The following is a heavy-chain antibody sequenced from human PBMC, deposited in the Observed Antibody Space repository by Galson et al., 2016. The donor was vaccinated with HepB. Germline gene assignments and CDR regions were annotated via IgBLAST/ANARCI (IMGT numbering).Heavy chain of an antibody. J-gene: IGHJ5*02. Sequence: ETLSLTCGVSGGSFNTYYWSWIRQSPGKGLEWIGEINHSGFTKYNPSLKSRVTISVDTSKNQFSLELTSMTAADTAVYYCAGVVVAATNWIDPWGQGTLVTVYS. CDR1: GGSFNTYY. CDR2: INHSGFT. V-gene: IGHV4-34*01. D-gene: IGHD2-15*01. CDR3: AGVVVAATNWIDP.